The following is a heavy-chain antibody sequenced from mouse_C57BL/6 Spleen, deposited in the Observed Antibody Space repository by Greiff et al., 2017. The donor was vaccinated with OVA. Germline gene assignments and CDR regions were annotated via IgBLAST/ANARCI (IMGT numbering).Heavy chain of an antibody. Sequence: EVKLVESGGGLVKPGGSLKLSCAASGFTFSSYAMSWVRQTPEKRLEWVATISDGGSYTYYPDNVKGRFTISRDNAKNNLYLQMSHLKSEDTAMDYCARDYYYGSSYFDDWGQGTTLTVSS. CDR3: ARDYYYGSSYFDD. J-gene: IGHJ2*01. CDR2: ISDGGSYT. D-gene: IGHD1-1*01. V-gene: IGHV5-4*01. CDR1: GFTFSSYA.